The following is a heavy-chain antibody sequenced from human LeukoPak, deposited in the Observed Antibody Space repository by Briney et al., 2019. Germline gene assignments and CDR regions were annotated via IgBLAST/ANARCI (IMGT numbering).Heavy chain of an antibody. CDR3: TTAGRIRMTRY. D-gene: IGHD3-10*01. CDR1: GYTFTSYD. Sequence: GASVEVSCKASGYTFTSYDINWVRQATGQGLEWMGWMNPNSGNTGYAQKFQGRVTMTRNTSISTAYMELSSLKTEDTAVYYCTTAGRIRMTRYWGQGTLVTVSS. CDR2: MNPNSGNT. V-gene: IGHV1-8*01. J-gene: IGHJ4*02.